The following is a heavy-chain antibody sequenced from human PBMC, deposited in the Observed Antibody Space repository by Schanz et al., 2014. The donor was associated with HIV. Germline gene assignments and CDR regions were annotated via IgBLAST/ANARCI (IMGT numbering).Heavy chain of an antibody. D-gene: IGHD6-6*01. Sequence: EVQLLESGGGLAQPGGSLRLSCVTSGFMFRNYAMSWVRQAPGKGLEWVSCISGSGSSTYFADSLKGRFTISRDNFKNTLDLQMDSLRPDDTAVYYCAKGYTSSSVFNLWGRGTLVTVSS. CDR2: ISGSGSST. V-gene: IGHV3-23*01. CDR3: AKGYTSSSVFNL. CDR1: GFMFRNYA. J-gene: IGHJ2*01.